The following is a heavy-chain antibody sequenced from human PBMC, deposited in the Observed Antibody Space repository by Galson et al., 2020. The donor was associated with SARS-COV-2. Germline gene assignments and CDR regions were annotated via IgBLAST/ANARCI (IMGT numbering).Heavy chain of an antibody. D-gene: IGHD6-13*01. CDR2: ISYDGSNK. Sequence: GESLKISCAASGFTFSSYGMHWVRQAPGKGLEWVAVISYDGSNKYYADSVKGRFTISRDNSKNTLYLQMNSLRAEDTAVYYCAKDWSGSIAAAGYYLDYWGQGTLVTVSS. V-gene: IGHV3-30*18. J-gene: IGHJ4*02. CDR3: AKDWSGSIAAAGYYLDY. CDR1: GFTFSSYG.